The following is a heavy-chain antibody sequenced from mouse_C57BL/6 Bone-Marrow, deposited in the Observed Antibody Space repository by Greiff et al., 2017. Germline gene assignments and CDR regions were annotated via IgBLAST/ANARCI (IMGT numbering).Heavy chain of an antibody. J-gene: IGHJ4*01. CDR1: GYSITSGYY. Sequence: EVQLVESGPGLVKPSQSLSLTCSVTGYSITSGYYWDWIRQFPGNKLEWMGYISYDGSNNYNPSLKNRISITRDTSKNQFFLKLNSVTTEDTATYYCARRYGCAMDYWGQGTSVTVSS. V-gene: IGHV3-6*01. D-gene: IGHD1-1*01. CDR3: ARRYGCAMDY. CDR2: ISYDGSN.